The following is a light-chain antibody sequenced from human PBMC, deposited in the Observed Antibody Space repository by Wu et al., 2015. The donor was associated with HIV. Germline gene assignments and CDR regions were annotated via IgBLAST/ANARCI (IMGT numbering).Light chain of an antibody. Sequence: VMTQSPATLSVSPGERATLSCRASQSISSNLAWYQQKPGQAPRLLIYGASTRATGIPARFSGSGSGTEFTLTISSMQSEDFAVYYCQQYNNWPPRTFGQGTTVEIK. CDR2: GAS. CDR3: QQYNNWPPRT. J-gene: IGKJ1*01. V-gene: IGKV3-15*01. CDR1: QSISSN.